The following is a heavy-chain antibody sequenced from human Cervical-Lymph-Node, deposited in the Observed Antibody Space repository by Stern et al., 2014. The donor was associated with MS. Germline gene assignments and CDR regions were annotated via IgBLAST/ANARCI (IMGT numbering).Heavy chain of an antibody. Sequence: VQLVQSGAEVKKPGESLKISCKLSGYSFTIYYIAWVRQMPGKGLEWMGVIYPYDSDTTYSPSFQGQVTISADKSITTAYLQWSSLRASDTAMYYCARNVQGFDYWGQGTLVTVSS. V-gene: IGHV5-51*03. CDR2: IYPYDSDT. J-gene: IGHJ4*02. CDR1: GYSFTIYY. CDR3: ARNVQGFDY.